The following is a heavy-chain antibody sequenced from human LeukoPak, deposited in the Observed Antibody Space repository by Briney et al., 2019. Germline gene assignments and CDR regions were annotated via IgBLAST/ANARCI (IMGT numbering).Heavy chain of an antibody. Sequence: ASETLSLTCTVSGGSISSSSYSWGWIRQPPGKGLEWIGSIYYSGSTYYNPSLKSRVTISVDTSKNQFSLKLSSVTAADTAVYYCARRGRYCSSTSCYFFDYWGQGTLVTVSS. V-gene: IGHV4-39*01. CDR1: GGSISSSSYS. J-gene: IGHJ4*02. D-gene: IGHD2-2*01. CDR2: IYYSGST. CDR3: ARRGRYCSSTSCYFFDY.